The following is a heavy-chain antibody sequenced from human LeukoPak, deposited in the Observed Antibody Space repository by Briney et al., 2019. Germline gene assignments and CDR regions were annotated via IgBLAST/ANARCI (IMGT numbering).Heavy chain of an antibody. D-gene: IGHD7-27*01. CDR2: MYYNGST. Sequence: SETLSLTCTVSGASISSTTYYWGWIHQPPGKGLEWIGTMYYNGSTYNNPSLKSRVTISGDTSKNQFSLKLSSVTAADTAVYYCARLTGEDAFDIWGQGTMVTVSS. J-gene: IGHJ3*02. CDR1: GASISSTTYY. V-gene: IGHV4-39*01. CDR3: ARLTGEDAFDI.